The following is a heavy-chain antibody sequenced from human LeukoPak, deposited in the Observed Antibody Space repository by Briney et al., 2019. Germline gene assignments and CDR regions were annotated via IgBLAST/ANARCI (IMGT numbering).Heavy chain of an antibody. J-gene: IGHJ4*02. V-gene: IGHV3-23*01. CDR2: IRGSDGST. CDR1: GFPFSTYV. Sequence: GGSLRLSCAASGFPFSTYVMSWVRQAPGKGLEWVSSIRGSDGSTHYADSVKGRFAISRDNSKNTLYLQMNSLRAEDTAVYYCAKDVYGDYGGLDYWGQGTLVTVSS. CDR3: AKDVYGDYGGLDY. D-gene: IGHD4-17*01.